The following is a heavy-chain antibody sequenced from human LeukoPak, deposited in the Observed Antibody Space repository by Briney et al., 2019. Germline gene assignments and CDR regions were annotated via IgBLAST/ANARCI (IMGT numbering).Heavy chain of an antibody. D-gene: IGHD3-16*02. CDR2: INSDGSST. J-gene: IGHJ4*02. CDR3: AKTQGITFGGVIV. Sequence: GGSLRLSCAASGFTFSSYWMHWVRQAPGKGLVWVSRINSDGSSTSYADSVKGRFTISRDNAKNTLYLQMNSLRAEDTAVYYCAKTQGITFGGVIVWGQGTLVTVSS. V-gene: IGHV3-74*01. CDR1: GFTFSSYW.